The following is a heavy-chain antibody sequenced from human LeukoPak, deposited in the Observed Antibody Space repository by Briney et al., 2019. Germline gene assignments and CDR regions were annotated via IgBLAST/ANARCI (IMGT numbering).Heavy chain of an antibody. CDR3: TRGTSVGWYGDS. CDR2: IKQDGSEK. J-gene: IGHJ4*02. D-gene: IGHD6-19*01. Sequence: GGSLRLSCAASGFTFSSYWMSWVRQAPGKGLEWVANIKQDGSEKYYVDSVKGRFTISRDKTLYLQMNSLRVEDTAVYYCTRGTSVGWYGDSWGQGTLVSVSS. V-gene: IGHV3-7*01. CDR1: GFTFSSYW.